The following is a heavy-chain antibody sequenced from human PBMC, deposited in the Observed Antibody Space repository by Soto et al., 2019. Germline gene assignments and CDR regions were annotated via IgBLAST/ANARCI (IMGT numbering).Heavy chain of an antibody. CDR3: AKKVNSGSGSQYFDY. J-gene: IGHJ4*02. CDR1: GFTFSSYS. CDR2: FRAGGDDGTT. Sequence: PGGSLRLSCVASGFTFSSYSMSWVRQPPGKGLEWVSGFRAGGDDGTTYYADSVKGRFTISRDNSKNTLFLQMNSLRAEDTAIYYCAKKVNSGSGSQYFDYFGQGTLVTVSS. D-gene: IGHD3-10*01. V-gene: IGHV3-23*01.